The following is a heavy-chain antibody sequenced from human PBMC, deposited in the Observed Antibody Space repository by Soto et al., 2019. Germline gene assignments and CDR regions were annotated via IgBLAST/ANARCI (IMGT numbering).Heavy chain of an antibody. CDR1: GGTFRTYT. CDR2: IIPILDVA. D-gene: IGHD6-19*01. V-gene: IGHV1-69*02. J-gene: IGHJ5*02. CDR3: ARSIQEATGVAGPKDIWFDP. Sequence: QVQLVQSGAEVKRPGSSVKVSCQTSGGTFRTYTINWVRQAPEQGLEWMGRIIPILDVANYAQKIQGRVTITAHKSTSTAHMELRSMRSQDKPVYNCARSIQEATGVAGPKDIWFDPWGQGTLVTVSS.